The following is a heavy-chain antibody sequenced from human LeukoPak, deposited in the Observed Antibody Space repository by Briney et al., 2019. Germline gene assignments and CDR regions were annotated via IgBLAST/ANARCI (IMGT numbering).Heavy chain of an antibody. D-gene: IGHD3-22*01. Sequence: SETLSLTCTVSGGSISSYYWSWIRQPAGKGLEWIGRIYSSEDTSYNPSLKSRVTVSLDMSKNQFSLKLSSVTAADTAVYYCARSSEGRYYYDSSGFSYYYYMDVWGKGTTVTISS. V-gene: IGHV4-4*07. J-gene: IGHJ6*03. CDR3: ARSSEGRYYYDSSGFSYYYYMDV. CDR2: IYSSEDT. CDR1: GGSISSYY.